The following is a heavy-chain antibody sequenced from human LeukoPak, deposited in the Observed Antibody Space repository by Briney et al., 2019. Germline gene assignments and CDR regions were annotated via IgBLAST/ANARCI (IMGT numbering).Heavy chain of an antibody. CDR3: AKGALYYYYYMDV. V-gene: IGHV3-33*06. J-gene: IGHJ6*03. Sequence: PGGSLRLSCAASGFTFSSYGMHWVRQAPGKGLEWVAVIWYDGSNKYYADSVKGRFTISRDNSKNTLYLQMNSLRAEDTAVYYCAKGALYYYYYMDVWGKGTTVTVSS. CDR1: GFTFSSYG. CDR2: IWYDGSNK.